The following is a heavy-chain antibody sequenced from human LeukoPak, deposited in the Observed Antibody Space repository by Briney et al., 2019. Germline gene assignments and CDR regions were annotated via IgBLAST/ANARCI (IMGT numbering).Heavy chain of an antibody. CDR2: INHSGST. J-gene: IGHJ5*02. Sequence: SETLSLTCAVYGGSFSGYYWSWIRQPPGKGLEWIGEINHSGSTNYNPSLKSRVTISVDTSKNQFSLKLSSVTAADTAVYYCARVHIGGLRHFDWLFHWFDPWGQGTLVTVSS. CDR3: ARVHIGGLRHFDWLFHWFDP. CDR1: GGSFSGYY. D-gene: IGHD3-9*01. V-gene: IGHV4-34*01.